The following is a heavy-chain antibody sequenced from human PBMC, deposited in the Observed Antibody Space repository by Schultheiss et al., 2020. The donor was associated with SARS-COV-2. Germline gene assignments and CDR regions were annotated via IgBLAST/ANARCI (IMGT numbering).Heavy chain of an antibody. J-gene: IGHJ4*02. CDR2: ISYDGSNK. Sequence: GGSLRLSCAASGFTFSSYAMHWVRQAPGKGLEWVAVISYDGSNKYYADSVKGRFTISRDNSKNTLYLQMSSLRAEDSAVYYCARGHSSGYYNYFDYWGQGTLVTVSS. D-gene: IGHD3-22*01. CDR3: ARGHSSGYYNYFDY. CDR1: GFTFSSYA. V-gene: IGHV3-30*04.